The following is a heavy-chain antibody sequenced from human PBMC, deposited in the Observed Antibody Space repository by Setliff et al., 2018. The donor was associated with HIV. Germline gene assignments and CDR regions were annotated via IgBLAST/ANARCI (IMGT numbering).Heavy chain of an antibody. CDR3: TRDYRNLGFDL. J-gene: IGHJ2*01. CDR2: ISSDGSTT. D-gene: IGHD4-4*01. CDR1: GFPFSTYW. Sequence: PGGSLRLSCAASGFPFSTYWMHWVRQTPGKGLVWVSRISSDGSTTTYADSVKGRFTISRDNAKNTLYLQMNSLRAEDTAVYYCTRDYRNLGFDLWGRGSLVTVSS. V-gene: IGHV3-74*01.